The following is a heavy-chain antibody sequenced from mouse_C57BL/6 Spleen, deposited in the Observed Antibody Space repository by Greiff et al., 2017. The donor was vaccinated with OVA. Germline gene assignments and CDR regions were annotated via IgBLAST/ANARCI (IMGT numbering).Heavy chain of an antibody. CDR2: ISSGSSTI. J-gene: IGHJ3*01. CDR3: ARGPSYYDYDGGFAF. CDR1: GFTFSDYG. Sequence: DVTLVESGGGLVKPGGSLKLSCAASGFTFSDYGMHWVRQAPEKGLEWVAYISSGSSTIYYADTVQGRFTISRDNAKNTLYLQMPSLRSEDTAVYYCARGPSYYDYDGGFAFWGKGTLVTVSA. D-gene: IGHD2-4*01. V-gene: IGHV5-17*01.